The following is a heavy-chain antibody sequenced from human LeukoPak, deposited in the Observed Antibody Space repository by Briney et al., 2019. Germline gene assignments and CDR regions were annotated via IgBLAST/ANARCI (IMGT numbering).Heavy chain of an antibody. J-gene: IGHJ4*02. CDR2: IYNSGSA. D-gene: IGHD2-21*01. CDR1: GVSISDYY. CDR3: ARGIPGDH. Sequence: PSESLSLTCKVSGVSISDYYWSWTRQPPGKGLEWIGYIYNSGSAYYSPSLKNRVTLSVDTSKNQFSLKLSSVTAADTAVYYCARGIPGDHWGQGALVTVSS. V-gene: IGHV4-59*01.